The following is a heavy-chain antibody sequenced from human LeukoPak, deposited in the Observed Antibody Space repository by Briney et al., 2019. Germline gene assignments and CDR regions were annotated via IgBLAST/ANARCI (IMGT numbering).Heavy chain of an antibody. CDR3: AGDLRVATYNYYYGMDV. V-gene: IGHV4-59*01. D-gene: IGHD2-21*01. CDR1: GGSISTYY. CDR2: SDYNGGT. J-gene: IGHJ6*02. Sequence: SETLSLTCTVSGGSISTYYWSWIRQPPGKGLEWIGYSDYNGGTHYNPSLKSRVTISVDTSKNQFSLKLRSVTAADTAVYYCAGDLRVATYNYYYGMDVWGQGTTVTVSS.